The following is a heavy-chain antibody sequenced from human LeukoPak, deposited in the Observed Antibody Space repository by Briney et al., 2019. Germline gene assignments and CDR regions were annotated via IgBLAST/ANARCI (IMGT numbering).Heavy chain of an antibody. CDR1: GFTVSSNY. V-gene: IGHV3-66*01. J-gene: IGHJ4*02. CDR3: ASTKVRYCSGGSCYPYYFDY. CDR2: IYSGGST. D-gene: IGHD2-15*01. Sequence: PGGSLRLSCAASGFTVSSNYMSWVRQAPGKGLEWVSVIYSGGSTYYADSVKGRFTISRDNSKNTLYLQMNSLRAEDTAVYYCASTKVRYCSGGSCYPYYFDYWGQGTLVTVSS.